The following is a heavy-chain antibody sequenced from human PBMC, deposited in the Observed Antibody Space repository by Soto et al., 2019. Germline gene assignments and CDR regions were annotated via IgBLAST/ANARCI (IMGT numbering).Heavy chain of an antibody. CDR1: GYTFTSYG. V-gene: IGHV1-18*04. CDR3: ASREGYYEFWRGYSPSYFYYGMGV. D-gene: IGHD3-3*01. Sequence: GASVKVSCKASGYTFTSYGISWVRQVPLQGLEWMGWISAYNGNTNYAQKLQGRVTTTTDTSTSTAYMELRSLRSDDTAVYYCASREGYYEFWRGYSPSYFYYGMGVWGQGASGTVAS. CDR2: ISAYNGNT. J-gene: IGHJ6*02.